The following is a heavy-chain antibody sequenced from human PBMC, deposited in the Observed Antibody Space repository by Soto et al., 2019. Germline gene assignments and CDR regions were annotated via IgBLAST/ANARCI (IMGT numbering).Heavy chain of an antibody. D-gene: IGHD1-26*01. Sequence: SETLSVTCAVDGGSFSGYYWTWIRQPPGKGLEWIGYIYYSGSTNYNPSLKSRVTISVDTSKNQFSLKLSSVTAADTAVYYCARRWGPTFDFWGQGTLVTVSS. J-gene: IGHJ4*02. CDR1: GGSFSGYY. CDR2: IYYSGST. CDR3: ARRWGPTFDF. V-gene: IGHV4-59*01.